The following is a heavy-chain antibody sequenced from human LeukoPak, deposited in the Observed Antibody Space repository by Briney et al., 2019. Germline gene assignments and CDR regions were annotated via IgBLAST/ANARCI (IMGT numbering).Heavy chain of an antibody. CDR1: GGSIRSSSYY. Sequence: SETLSLTCTVSGGSIRSSSYYWGWIRQPPGKGLEWIGSIYYSGSTYYNPSLKSRVTISVDTSKNQFSLKLSSVTAADTAVYYCARVWEGGANFDYWGQGTLVTVSS. CDR2: IYYSGST. CDR3: ARVWEGGANFDY. D-gene: IGHD1-26*01. J-gene: IGHJ4*02. V-gene: IGHV4-39*07.